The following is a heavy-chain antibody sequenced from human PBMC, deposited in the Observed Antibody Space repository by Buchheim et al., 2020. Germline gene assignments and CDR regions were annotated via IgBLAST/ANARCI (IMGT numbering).Heavy chain of an antibody. V-gene: IGHV3-7*01. CDR1: GFTFSTYW. Sequence: EVQLVESGGGLVQPGGSLRLSCAASGFTFSTYWMTWVRQAPGKGLEWGAKIDKDGRKTYYVDSLKGRFTLSRDNARKQLYLQMNSRSSEDTAVYYCARGDIFVAGPFDYWGQGT. D-gene: IGHD6-19*01. J-gene: IGHJ4*02. CDR2: IDKDGRKT. CDR3: ARGDIFVAGPFDY.